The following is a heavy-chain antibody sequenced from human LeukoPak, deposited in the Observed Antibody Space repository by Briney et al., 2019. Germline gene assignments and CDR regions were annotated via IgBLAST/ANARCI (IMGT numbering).Heavy chain of an antibody. J-gene: IGHJ6*02. V-gene: IGHV5-51*01. CDR3: ARGGSSSDYYYGMDV. D-gene: IGHD6-13*01. CDR1: GYSFTSYW. CDR2: IYPGDSDT. Sequence: GESLKISCKGSGYSFTSYWIGWVRPMPGKGLEWMGIIYPGDSDTRYSPSFQGQVTISADKSISTAHLQWSSLKASDTAMYYCARGGSSSDYYYGMDVWGQGTTVTVSS.